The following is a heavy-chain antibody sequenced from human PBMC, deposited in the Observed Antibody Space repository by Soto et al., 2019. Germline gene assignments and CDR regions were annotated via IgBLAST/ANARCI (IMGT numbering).Heavy chain of an antibody. CDR3: ARRRITTVDNRRVGAFDI. D-gene: IGHD4-17*01. CDR2: IYHSGST. J-gene: IGHJ3*02. Sequence: SETLSLTCAVSGGSISSTNWWTWVRQPPGKGLEWIGEIYHSGSTNYYPSLKSRVTISVDTSKNQFSLKLSSVTAADTAVYYCARRRITTVDNRRVGAFDIWGQGTMVTVSS. CDR1: GGSISSTNW. V-gene: IGHV4-4*02.